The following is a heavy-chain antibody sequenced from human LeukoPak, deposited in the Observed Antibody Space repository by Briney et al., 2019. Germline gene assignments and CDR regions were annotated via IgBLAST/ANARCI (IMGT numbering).Heavy chain of an antibody. CDR1: GGSISSHY. V-gene: IGHV4-59*08. Sequence: NPSETLSLTCTVSGGSISSHYWSWIRQPPGKGLEWIGYIYYSGSTYYNPSLKSRVTISVDTSKNQFSLKLSSVTAADTAVYYCARVYYGSGSYYPDYWGQGTLVTVSS. D-gene: IGHD3-10*01. CDR3: ARVYYGSGSYYPDY. CDR2: IYYSGST. J-gene: IGHJ4*02.